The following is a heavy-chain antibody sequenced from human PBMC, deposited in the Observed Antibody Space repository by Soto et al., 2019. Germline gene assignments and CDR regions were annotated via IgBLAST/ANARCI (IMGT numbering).Heavy chain of an antibody. Sequence: QVQLVQSGAEVKKPGASVKVSCKASGYTFTSYGISWVRQAPGQGLEWMGWISAYNGNTNYAQKLQGRVTMTTDTSTSKAYTERRRLRSDDTALYYCASASTAGSSGGYQARYYYYMDVWGKGTTVTVSS. J-gene: IGHJ6*03. CDR3: ASASTAGSSGGYQARYYYYMDV. CDR2: ISAYNGNT. D-gene: IGHD6-19*01. CDR1: GYTFTSYG. V-gene: IGHV1-18*01.